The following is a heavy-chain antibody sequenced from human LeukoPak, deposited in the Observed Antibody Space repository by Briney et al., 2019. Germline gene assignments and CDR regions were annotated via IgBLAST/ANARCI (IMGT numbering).Heavy chain of an antibody. V-gene: IGHV4-34*01. CDR2: INHSGST. CDR3: ARDLRGYPY. J-gene: IGHJ4*02. D-gene: IGHD3-22*01. Sequence: PSETLSLTCAAYGGSFSGYYWSWIRQPPGKGLEWIGEINHSGSTNYNPSLKSRVTISVDTSKNQFSLKLSSVTAADTAVYYCARDLRGYPYWGQGTLVTVSS. CDR1: GGSFSGYY.